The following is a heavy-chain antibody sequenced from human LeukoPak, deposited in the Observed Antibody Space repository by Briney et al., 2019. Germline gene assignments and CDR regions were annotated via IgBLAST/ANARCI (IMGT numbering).Heavy chain of an antibody. D-gene: IGHD3-3*01. CDR3: ARGADSYYDFWSGYSYNWFDP. J-gene: IGHJ5*02. V-gene: IGHV1-8*01. CDR2: VNPKSGNT. Sequence: ASVKVSCKASGYTFNNYDVNWVRQASGQGLEWMGWVNPKSGNTGYAQKFQGRVTMTRDMSTSTVYMELSSLRSEDTAVYYCARGADSYYDFWSGYSYNWFDPWGQGTLVTVSS. CDR1: GYTFNNYD.